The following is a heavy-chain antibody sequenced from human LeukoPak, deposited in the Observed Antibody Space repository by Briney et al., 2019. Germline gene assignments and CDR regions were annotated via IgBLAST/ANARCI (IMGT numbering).Heavy chain of an antibody. CDR1: GFTFSSYG. CDR3: ARGPMATTYEKDY. Sequence: GGSLRLSCAASGFTFSSYGMSWVRQAPGKGLEWVSYISSSGSTIYYADSVKGRFTISRDNAKNSLYLQMNSLRAEDTAVYYCARGPMATTYEKDYWGQGTLVTVSS. D-gene: IGHD5-24*01. CDR2: ISSSGSTI. J-gene: IGHJ4*02. V-gene: IGHV3-48*04.